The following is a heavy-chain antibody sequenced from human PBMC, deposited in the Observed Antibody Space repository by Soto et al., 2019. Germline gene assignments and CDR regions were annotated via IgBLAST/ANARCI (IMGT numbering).Heavy chain of an antibody. CDR1: GYTFTSYD. D-gene: IGHD3-9*01. V-gene: IGHV1-8*01. CDR2: MNPNSGNT. CDR3: ARAHYDILTGYYPIYYYYYGMDV. Sequence: QVQLVQSGAEVKKPGASVKVSCKASGYTFTSYDINWVRQATGQGLEWMGWMNPNSGNTGYAQKFQGRVTMTRNTSISTAYMELSSLRSEDTAVYYCARAHYDILTGYYPIYYYYYGMDVWGQGTTVTVSS. J-gene: IGHJ6*02.